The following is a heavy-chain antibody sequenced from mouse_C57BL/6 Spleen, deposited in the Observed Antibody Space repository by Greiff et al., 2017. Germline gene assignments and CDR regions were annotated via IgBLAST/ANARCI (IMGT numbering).Heavy chain of an antibody. D-gene: IGHD1-1*01. V-gene: IGHV10-3*01. CDR1: GFTFNTYA. J-gene: IGHJ1*03. CDR2: IRSQSSNYAT. Sequence: EVRRVEFGGGLLQPKGSLKLSCAASGFTFNTYAMHWVRQAPGKGLEWVARIRSQSSNYATYYADSVKDRFTISRDDSQSMLYLQMNNLKTEDTAMYYCVREPASYYYGSSSLGFDVWGTGTTVRLL. CDR3: VREPASYYYGSSSLGFDV.